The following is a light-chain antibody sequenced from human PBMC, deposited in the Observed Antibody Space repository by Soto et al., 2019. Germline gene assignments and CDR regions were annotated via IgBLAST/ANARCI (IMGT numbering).Light chain of an antibody. CDR3: ATWDDSRSSYV. CDR1: SSDIGGNA. CDR2: NTS. V-gene: IGLV1-44*01. Sequence: QPPSASGTPGQGVTISCSGGSSDIGGNAINWYQHLPGTAPKLLVYNTSQRPSGVPDRFSGSKSGASASLAISGLESEDEADYYCATWDDSRSSYVFGTGTKVTVL. J-gene: IGLJ1*01.